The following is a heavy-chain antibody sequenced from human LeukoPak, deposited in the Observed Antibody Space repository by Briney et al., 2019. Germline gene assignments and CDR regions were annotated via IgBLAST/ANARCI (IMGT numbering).Heavy chain of an antibody. CDR2: ICDNGNT. V-gene: IGHV4-59*01. Sequence: SETLSLTCTFSGGSFSPAHWSWIRQPPGKGLEWIGVICDNGNTDYNPSLKSRVTISVDTSKSQFSLKLSSLAATDTAVYYCATGRDPYKTGHWGQGTLVTVSS. D-gene: IGHD5-24*01. CDR1: GGSFSPAH. CDR3: ATGRDPYKTGH. J-gene: IGHJ4*02.